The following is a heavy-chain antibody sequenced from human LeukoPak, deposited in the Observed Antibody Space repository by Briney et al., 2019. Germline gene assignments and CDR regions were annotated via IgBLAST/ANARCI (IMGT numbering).Heavy chain of an antibody. CDR2: IIPILGIA. D-gene: IGHD3-22*01. Sequence: SVKVSCKASGGTFSSYAISWVRQAPGQGLEWMGRIIPILGIANYAQKFQGRVTITADKSTSTAYMELSSLRSEDTAVYYCARASYYYDSSELGYWGQGTLVTVSS. J-gene: IGHJ4*02. V-gene: IGHV1-69*04. CDR1: GGTFSSYA. CDR3: ARASYYYDSSELGY.